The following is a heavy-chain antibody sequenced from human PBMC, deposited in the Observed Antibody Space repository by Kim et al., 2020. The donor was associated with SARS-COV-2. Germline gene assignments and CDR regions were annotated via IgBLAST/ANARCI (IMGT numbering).Heavy chain of an antibody. CDR3: ASGGEKGGDYYVPADY. V-gene: IGHV3-33*01. Sequence: GGSLRLSCAASGFTFSSYGMHWVRQAPGKGLEWVAVIWYDGSNKYYADSVNGRFTISRDNSKNTLYLQMNSLRAEDTAVNYCASGGEKGGDYYVPADYWGQGTLVTVSS. CDR1: GFTFSSYG. CDR2: IWYDGSNK. J-gene: IGHJ4*02. D-gene: IGHD4-17*01.